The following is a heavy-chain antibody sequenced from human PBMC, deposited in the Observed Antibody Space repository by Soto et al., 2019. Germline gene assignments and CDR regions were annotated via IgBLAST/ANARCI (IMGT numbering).Heavy chain of an antibody. J-gene: IGHJ4*02. Sequence: TLSLTCTVSGGSISSGDYYWSWIRQTPGKGLELIGYIYSGGTTYYNPSLKSRVTMSVDTSKNQFSLKLSSVTAADTAVYYCAKGGNGYYSFDYWGPGTLVTVSS. CDR3: AKGGNGYYSFDY. V-gene: IGHV4-30-4*01. CDR1: GGSISSGDYY. CDR2: IYSGGTT. D-gene: IGHD3-22*01.